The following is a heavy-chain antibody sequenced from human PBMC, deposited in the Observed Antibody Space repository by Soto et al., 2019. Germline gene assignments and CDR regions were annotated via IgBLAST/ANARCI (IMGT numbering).Heavy chain of an antibody. CDR1: GGSISSGDYY. D-gene: IGHD3-10*01. CDR2: IYYSGST. J-gene: IGHJ4*01. CDR3: ANFGVSGEPCDY. V-gene: IGHV4-30-4*01. Sequence: SETLSLTCTVSGGSISSGDYYWSWIRQPPGKGLEWIGYIYYSGSTYYNPSLKSRVTLSLDTPSNQFSLRLSSLTAEDTAVYYCANFGVSGEPCDYCGHGTRVTVSS.